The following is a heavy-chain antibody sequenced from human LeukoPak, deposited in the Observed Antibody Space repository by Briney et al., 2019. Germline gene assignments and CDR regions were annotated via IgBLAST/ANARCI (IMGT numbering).Heavy chain of an antibody. V-gene: IGHV1-18*01. CDR2: ISGYNGNT. D-gene: IGHD6-19*01. CDR3: ARDAAAVAGTGDI. Sequence: ASVKVSCKASGYTFTSYGISWVRQAPGQGLEWMGWISGYNGNTKYAQKLQGRVTMTTDTSTSTGYMELRRLRSDDTAVYYCARDAAAVAGTGDIWGQGTMVTVSS. J-gene: IGHJ3*02. CDR1: GYTFTSYG.